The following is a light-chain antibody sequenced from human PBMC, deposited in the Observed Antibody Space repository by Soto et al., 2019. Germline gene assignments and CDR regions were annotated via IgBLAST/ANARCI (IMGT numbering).Light chain of an antibody. J-gene: IGKJ4*01. Sequence: EIVMTQSPATLSVSPGERATLSCRASQSVSSDLAWYHQKPGQAPRLLIYGVSSRATGIPDRFSGSGSGTDFILTISRLEPEDSAVYYCQQYGSSPTFGGGTKVDIK. CDR2: GVS. CDR3: QQYGSSPT. CDR1: QSVSSD. V-gene: IGKV3-20*01.